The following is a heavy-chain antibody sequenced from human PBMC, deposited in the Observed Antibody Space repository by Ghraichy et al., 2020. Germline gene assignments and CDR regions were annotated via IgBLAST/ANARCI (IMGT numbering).Heavy chain of an antibody. CDR1: GFTFSNYA. CDR3: ARDHPEGYSGNIDVFDI. Sequence: GGSLRLSCAASGFTFSNYAMNWVRQAPGKGLEWISSISSRGTTIFYADSVKGRFTISRDNARNSLYLQMNSLRAEDTGAYFCARDHPEGYSGNIDVFDIWGQGTMVTVSS. V-gene: IGHV3-48*03. J-gene: IGHJ3*02. D-gene: IGHD1-26*01. CDR2: ISSRGTTI.